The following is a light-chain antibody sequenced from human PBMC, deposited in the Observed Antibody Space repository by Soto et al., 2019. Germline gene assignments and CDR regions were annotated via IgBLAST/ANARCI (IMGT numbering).Light chain of an antibody. CDR1: QSVSSD. CDR3: QQYNNWWT. J-gene: IGKJ1*01. Sequence: EIVMTQSPATLSVSPGERATLSCRASQSVSSDLAWYQQKPGQAPRFLISGASTRATGIPARFSGSGSGTEFTLTISSLQSEDFAVYYCQQYNNWWTFGQGTKVDIK. V-gene: IGKV3-15*01. CDR2: GAS.